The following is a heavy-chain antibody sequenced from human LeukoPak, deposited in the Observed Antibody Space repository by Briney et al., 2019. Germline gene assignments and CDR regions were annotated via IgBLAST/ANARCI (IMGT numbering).Heavy chain of an antibody. J-gene: IGHJ2*01. D-gene: IGHD3-22*01. V-gene: IGHV1-18*01. Sequence: ASVTVSCKSSGYTYTIYGMSGVRQPPGRGREGMGCISAYNGNTNYAQKLQGRDTMNTDTSTSTAYMELRSLRSDHTAVYYCARVVRNYYDSSGYIWYFDLWGRGTLVTVSS. CDR1: GYTYTIYG. CDR3: ARVVRNYYDSSGYIWYFDL. CDR2: ISAYNGNT.